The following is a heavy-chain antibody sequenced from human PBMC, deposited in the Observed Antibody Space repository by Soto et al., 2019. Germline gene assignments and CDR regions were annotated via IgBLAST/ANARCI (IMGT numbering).Heavy chain of an antibody. V-gene: IGHV3-30-3*01. CDR3: ARGNGYSSGWYGGDYYYGMDV. J-gene: IGHJ6*02. D-gene: IGHD6-19*01. CDR2: ISYDGSNK. CDR1: GFTFSSYA. Sequence: GGSLRLSCAASGFTFSSYAMYWVRQAPGKGLEWVAVISYDGSNKYYADSVKGRFTISRDNSKNTLYLQMNSLRAEDTAVYYCARGNGYSSGWYGGDYYYGMDVWGQGTTVTSP.